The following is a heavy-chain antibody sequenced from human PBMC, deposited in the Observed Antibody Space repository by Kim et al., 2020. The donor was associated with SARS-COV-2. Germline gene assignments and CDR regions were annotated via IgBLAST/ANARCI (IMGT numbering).Heavy chain of an antibody. CDR3: AREGATDAFDI. V-gene: IGHV1-2*02. Sequence: GKKYGQKFQGRVTMTRDTSTSTAYMELTSLRSDDTAVYYCAREGATDAFDIWGQGAMVTVST. J-gene: IGHJ3*02. CDR2: GK. D-gene: IGHD1-26*01.